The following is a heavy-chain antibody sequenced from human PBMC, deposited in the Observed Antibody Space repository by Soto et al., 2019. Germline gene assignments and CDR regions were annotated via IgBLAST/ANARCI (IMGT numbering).Heavy chain of an antibody. CDR2: INPKSGNT. J-gene: IGHJ5*02. CDR3: AKDPQASYNWFDP. D-gene: IGHD2-15*01. Sequence: QVQLVQSGAEVKKPGASVKVSCKASGYTFTDFYIHWVRQAPGQGLEWMGWINPKSGNTKYEQKFQARVTMTRDTSISTAYMEVSRLPSDDTAVYYCAKDPQASYNWFDPWGQGTLVTVSS. CDR1: GYTFTDFY. V-gene: IGHV1-2*02.